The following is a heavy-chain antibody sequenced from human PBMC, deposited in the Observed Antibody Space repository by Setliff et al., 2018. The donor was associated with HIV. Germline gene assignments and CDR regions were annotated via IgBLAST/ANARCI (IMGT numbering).Heavy chain of an antibody. CDR2: ISGRGGST. J-gene: IGHJ4*02. Sequence: GGSLRLSCAASGFTFRSYVITWVRQAPGKGLEWVSFISGRGGSTYYADSVKGRFTISRDNSKNTLYLQMNSLRAEDTAVYYCAKGADPGSSGHYAPYYFDYWGQGKLVTVSS. CDR3: AKGADPGSSGHYAPYYFDY. CDR1: GFTFRSYV. D-gene: IGHD3-22*01. V-gene: IGHV3-23*01.